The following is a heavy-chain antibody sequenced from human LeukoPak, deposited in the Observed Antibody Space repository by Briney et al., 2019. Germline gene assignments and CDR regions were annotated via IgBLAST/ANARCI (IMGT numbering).Heavy chain of an antibody. J-gene: IGHJ5*02. CDR3: ARGFAYGSGSQLNWFDP. V-gene: IGHV4-31*03. CDR1: GGSISSGGYY. Sequence: SETLSLTCTVSGGSISSGGYYWSWIRQHPGKGLEYIGHIYYSGSTYYNPSLKSRVAISVDTSKNQFSLKVTSVTAADTAVYYWARGFAYGSGSQLNWFDPWGQGTLVTVSS. D-gene: IGHD3-10*01. CDR2: IYYSGST.